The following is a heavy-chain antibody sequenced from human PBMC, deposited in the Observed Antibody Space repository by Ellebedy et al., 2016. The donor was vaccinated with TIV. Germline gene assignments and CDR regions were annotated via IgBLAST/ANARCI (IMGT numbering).Heavy chain of an antibody. V-gene: IGHV1-46*01. CDR2: INPDSGGT. CDR1: GYIFTNYY. Sequence: ASVKVSCKASGYIFTNYYMHWVRQAPGQGLEWMGMINPDSGGTSYAQNFQARVTMTRDTSTSTVYMELNSLRFEDTAVYYCARITSGFDGRDYWGQGTLAVVSS. J-gene: IGHJ4*02. D-gene: IGHD5-12*01. CDR3: ARITSGFDGRDY.